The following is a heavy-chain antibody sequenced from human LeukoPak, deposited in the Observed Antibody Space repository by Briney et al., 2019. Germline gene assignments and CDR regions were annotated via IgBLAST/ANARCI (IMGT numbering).Heavy chain of an antibody. J-gene: IGHJ3*02. CDR3: ATPQGTFHAFDI. CDR1: GFTFSSHW. Sequence: PGGSLRLSCAASGFTFSSHWVSWVRQAPGKRLQWVANINQDGGEKHYVDSVRGRFTISRDNTKNSLYLQMNSLRVEDSAVYYCATPQGTFHAFDIWGQGTMVTVSS. V-gene: IGHV3-7*01. CDR2: INQDGGEK.